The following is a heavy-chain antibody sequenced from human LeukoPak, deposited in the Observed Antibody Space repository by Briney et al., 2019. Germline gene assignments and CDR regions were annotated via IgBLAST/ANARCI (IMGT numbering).Heavy chain of an antibody. CDR1: GYRFRGYW. J-gene: IGHJ3*02. D-gene: IGHD3-16*01. Sequence: GESLKISCMGSGYRFRGYWIAWVRPMPGKGMEWMGIIYPGDSDSKYSRSFQGQVTTSADKSINTAYLQWSSLKASDSAMYYCARRLGGADVFDIWGQGTMVTVSS. CDR2: IYPGDSDS. V-gene: IGHV5-51*01. CDR3: ARRLGGADVFDI.